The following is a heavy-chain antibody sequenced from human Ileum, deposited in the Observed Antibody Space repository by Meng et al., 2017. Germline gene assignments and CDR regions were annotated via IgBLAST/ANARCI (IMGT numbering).Heavy chain of an antibody. CDR1: GSTFRDAW. V-gene: IGHV3-15*01. CDR2: IKSKADGGTA. CDR3: TPGRRTAAVCPPLFH. D-gene: IGHD6-13*01. J-gene: IGHJ1*01. Sequence: SCEGAGSTFRDAWMTWVRQAPGKGLEWVGRIKSKADGGTADTAAPVNGRFIISRDDSTNTMSLQMNSLTIEDTAVYYCTPGRRTAAVCPPLFHWGHGTLVTVSS.